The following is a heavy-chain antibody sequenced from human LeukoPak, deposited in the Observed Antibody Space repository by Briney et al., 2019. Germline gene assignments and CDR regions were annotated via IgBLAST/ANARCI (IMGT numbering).Heavy chain of an antibody. V-gene: IGHV4-59*01. J-gene: IGHJ4*02. Sequence: SETLSLTCTVSGGSISSYYWSWIRQPPGKGLEWIGYIYYSGSTNYNPSLKSRVTTSVDTSKNQFSLKLSSVTAADTAVYYCARGVQVGATPHFDYWGQGTLVTVSS. CDR1: GGSISSYY. CDR3: ARGVQVGATPHFDY. CDR2: IYYSGST. D-gene: IGHD1-26*01.